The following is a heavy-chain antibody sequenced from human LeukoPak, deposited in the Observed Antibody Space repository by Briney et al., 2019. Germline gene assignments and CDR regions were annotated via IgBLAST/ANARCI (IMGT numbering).Heavy chain of an antibody. CDR3: ARAKGELRAFDI. V-gene: IGHV1-69*05. Sequence: SVKVSCKASGGTFSSYAISWVRQAPGQGLEWMGRIIPIFGTANYAQKFQGRVTITTDESTSTAYMELSSLRSEDTAVYHCARAKGELRAFDIWGQGTMVTVSS. D-gene: IGHD1-26*01. CDR2: IIPIFGTA. CDR1: GGTFSSYA. J-gene: IGHJ3*02.